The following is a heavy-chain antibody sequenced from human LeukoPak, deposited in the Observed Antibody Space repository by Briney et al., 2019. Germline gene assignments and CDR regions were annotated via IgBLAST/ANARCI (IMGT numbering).Heavy chain of an antibody. V-gene: IGHV3-30*01. D-gene: IGHD3-16*01. CDR3: AREVITFGEEGYYYYYMDV. CDR1: GFTFSSYA. J-gene: IGHJ6*03. Sequence: TGGSLRLSCAASGFTFSSYAMHWVRQAPGKGLEWVAVISYDGSNKYYADSVKGRFTISRDNSKNTLYLQMNSLRAEDTAVYYCAREVITFGEEGYYYYYMDVWGKGTTVTVSS. CDR2: ISYDGSNK.